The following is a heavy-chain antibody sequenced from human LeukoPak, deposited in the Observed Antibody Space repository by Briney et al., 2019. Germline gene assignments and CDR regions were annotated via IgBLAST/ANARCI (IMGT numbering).Heavy chain of an antibody. CDR1: GYTFTSYW. D-gene: IGHD1-20*01. V-gene: IGHV5-51*01. J-gene: IGHJ4*02. Sequence: GESLKISCKGSGYTFTSYWIGWVRQMPGKGLEWMGIIYPGDSDTRYNPSFQGQVTISADKSISSAYLQWNSLKASDTAMYYCARLRDNWEDYWGQGTLVTVSS. CDR2: IYPGDSDT. CDR3: ARLRDNWEDY.